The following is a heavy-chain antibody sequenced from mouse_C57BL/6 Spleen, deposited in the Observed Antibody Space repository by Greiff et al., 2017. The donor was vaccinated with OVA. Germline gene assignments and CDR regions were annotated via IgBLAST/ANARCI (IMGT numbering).Heavy chain of an antibody. Sequence: QVQLQQPGAELVKPGASVKMSCKASGYTFTSYWITWVKQRPGQGLEWIGDIYPGSGSTNYNEKFKSKATLTVDTSSSTAYMQLSSLTSEHSAVYSWAREGITTVVATDYAMDYWGQGTSVTVSS. CDR2: IYPGSGST. J-gene: IGHJ4*01. CDR1: GYTFTSYW. CDR3: AREGITTVVATDYAMDY. V-gene: IGHV1-55*01. D-gene: IGHD1-1*01.